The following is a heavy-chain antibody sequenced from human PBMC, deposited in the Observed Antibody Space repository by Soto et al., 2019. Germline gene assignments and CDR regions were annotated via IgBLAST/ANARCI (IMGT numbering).Heavy chain of an antibody. CDR3: ARDTIFGVVTSYYYYYGMDV. D-gene: IGHD3-3*01. V-gene: IGHV3-48*03. J-gene: IGHJ6*02. Sequence: PXGSLRLSCAASGFTFSSYEMNWVRQAPGKGLEWVSYISSSGSTIYYADSVKGRFTISRDNAKNSLYLQMNSLRAEDTAVYYCARDTIFGVVTSYYYYYGMDVWGQGTTVTVSS. CDR2: ISSSGSTI. CDR1: GFTFSSYE.